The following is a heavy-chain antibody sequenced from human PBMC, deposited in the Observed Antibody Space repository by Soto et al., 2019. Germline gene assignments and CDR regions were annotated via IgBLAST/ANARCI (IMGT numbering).Heavy chain of an antibody. CDR1: GYTFTTYD. D-gene: IGHD3-10*01. J-gene: IGHJ6*02. CDR3: ARTPPGSSPYYGMDV. Sequence: ASVKVSCKASGYTFTTYDINWVRQAPGQGLEWLGWMDPNSGSTGYAQNFQGRITMTRNISRNTAHMELSRLRSDDTAVYYCARTPPGSSPYYGMDVWGQGTTVTVSS. V-gene: IGHV1-8*01. CDR2: MDPNSGST.